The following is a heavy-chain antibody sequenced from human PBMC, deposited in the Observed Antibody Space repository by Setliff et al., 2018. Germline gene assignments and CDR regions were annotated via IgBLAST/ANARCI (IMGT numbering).Heavy chain of an antibody. V-gene: IGHV4-59*01. J-gene: IGHJ4*02. Sequence: KPSETLSLTCTVPGGSISTYYWTWIRQPPGKALEWIGYIYYSGTTNYSPSLKSRVTISIDMSKNQFSLKLNSVTAADTAVYYCARGAYIGLDYWGQGTLVTVSS. D-gene: IGHD4-4*01. CDR1: GGSISTYY. CDR2: IYYSGTT. CDR3: ARGAYIGLDY.